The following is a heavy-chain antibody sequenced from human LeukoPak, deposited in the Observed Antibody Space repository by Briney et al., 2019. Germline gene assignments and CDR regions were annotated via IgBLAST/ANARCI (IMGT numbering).Heavy chain of an antibody. Sequence: SETLSLTCAVYGGSFSGYYWSWIRQSPGKGLEWIGEINHSGSTNYNPSLKSRVIISVDTSKNQVSLKLNSVTAADAAVYYCARGHSSVVTAIPSYFDYWGRGTLVTVSS. J-gene: IGHJ4*02. CDR3: ARGHSSVVTAIPSYFDY. CDR1: GGSFSGYY. V-gene: IGHV4-34*01. CDR2: INHSGST. D-gene: IGHD2-21*02.